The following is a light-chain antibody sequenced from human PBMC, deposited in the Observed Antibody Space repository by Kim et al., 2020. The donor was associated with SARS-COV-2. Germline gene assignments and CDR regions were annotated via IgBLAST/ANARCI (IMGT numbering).Light chain of an antibody. V-gene: IGLV3-1*01. CDR2: QDN. CDR1: KLGDKY. Sequence: SYELTQPPSVSVSPGQTASITCSGYKLGDKYVSWYQQKPGQSPGVVIYQDNQRPSGIPERFSGFNSGNTATLTISGTQAMDEADYYCQAWDSSTHNYVFGTGTKVTAL. CDR3: QAWDSSTHNYV. J-gene: IGLJ1*01.